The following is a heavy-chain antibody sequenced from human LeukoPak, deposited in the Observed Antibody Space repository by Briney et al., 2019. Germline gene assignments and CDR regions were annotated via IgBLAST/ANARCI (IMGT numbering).Heavy chain of an antibody. J-gene: IGHJ4*02. V-gene: IGHV4-30-2*01. CDR1: GGSISIGGYS. CDR3: ARVSASGGSRGNFDY. CDR2: IYHSGST. Sequence: SQTLSLTCAVSGGSISIGGYSWSWIRQPPGKGLEWIGYIYHSGSTYYNPSLKSRVTISVDRSKNQFSLKLSSVTAADTAVYYCARVSASGGSRGNFDYWGQGTLVTVSS. D-gene: IGHD2-15*01.